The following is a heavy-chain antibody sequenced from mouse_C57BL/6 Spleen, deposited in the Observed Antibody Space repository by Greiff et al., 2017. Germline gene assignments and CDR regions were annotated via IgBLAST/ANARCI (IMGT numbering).Heavy chain of an antibody. D-gene: IGHD1-1*01. J-gene: IGHJ2*01. CDR1: GYTFTSYW. CDR2: IDPSDSYT. Sequence: VQLQQPGAELVRPGTSVKLSCKASGYTFTSYWMHWVKQRPGQGLEWIGVIDPSDSYTNYNQKFKGKATLTVDTSSSTAYMQLSSLTSEDSAVYYCASLYYYGSDYWGQGTTLTVSS. CDR3: ASLYYYGSDY. V-gene: IGHV1-59*01.